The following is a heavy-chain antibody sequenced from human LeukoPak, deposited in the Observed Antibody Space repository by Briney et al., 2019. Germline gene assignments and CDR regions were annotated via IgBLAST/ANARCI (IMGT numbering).Heavy chain of an antibody. J-gene: IGHJ4*02. CDR3: AREQWELGFDY. CDR1: GGSFSGYY. Sequence: KPSETLSLTCAVYGGSFSGYYWSWIRQPPGKGLEWIGEINHSGSTNYNPSLKSRVTISVDTSKNQFSLKLSSVTATDTAVYYCAREQWELGFDYWGQGTLVTVSS. V-gene: IGHV4-34*01. D-gene: IGHD1-26*01. CDR2: INHSGST.